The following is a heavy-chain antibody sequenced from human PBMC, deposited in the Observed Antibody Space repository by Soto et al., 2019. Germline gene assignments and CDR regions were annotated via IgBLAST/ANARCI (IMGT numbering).Heavy chain of an antibody. D-gene: IGHD2-8*01. Sequence: GGSLRLSCAASGFTFSSYAMHWVRQAPGKGLEWVAVISYDGSNKYYADSVKGRFTISRDNSKNTLYLQMNSLRAEDTAVYYCARVPRGYCPQGACSGGYWGQGSLVTVS. CDR3: ARVPRGYCPQGACSGGY. V-gene: IGHV3-30-3*01. J-gene: IGHJ4*02. CDR2: ISYDGSNK. CDR1: GFTFSSYA.